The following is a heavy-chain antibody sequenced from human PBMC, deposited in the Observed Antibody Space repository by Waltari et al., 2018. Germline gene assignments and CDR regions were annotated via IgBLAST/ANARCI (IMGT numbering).Heavy chain of an antibody. J-gene: IGHJ3*02. CDR3: ARDVSAFDI. CDR2: IKQDGSEK. V-gene: IGHV3-7*01. CDR1: GFTFSNYW. Sequence: EVQLVESGGGLVQPGGSLRLSCVVSGFTFSNYWMSWVRQAPGKGLEWMANIKQDGSEKYYVDSVKGRFTISRDNAKNSLYLQMNSLRAEDTAVYYCARDVSAFDIWGQGTMVTVSS.